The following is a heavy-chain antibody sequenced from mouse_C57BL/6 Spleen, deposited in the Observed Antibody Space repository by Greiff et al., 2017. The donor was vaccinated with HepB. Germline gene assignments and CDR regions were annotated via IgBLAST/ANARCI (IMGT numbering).Heavy chain of an antibody. J-gene: IGHJ4*01. CDR1: GFSLTSYG. D-gene: IGHD1-1*01. Sequence: VQLQESGPGLVAPSQSLSITCTVSGFSLTSYGVHWVRQPPGKGLEWLVVIWSDGSTTYNSALKSRLSISKDNSKSQVVLKMNSLQTDDTAMYYWARHPSYYGSSLGYDAMDYWGQGTSVTVSS. CDR3: ARHPSYYGSSLGYDAMDY. V-gene: IGHV2-6-1*01. CDR2: IWSDGST.